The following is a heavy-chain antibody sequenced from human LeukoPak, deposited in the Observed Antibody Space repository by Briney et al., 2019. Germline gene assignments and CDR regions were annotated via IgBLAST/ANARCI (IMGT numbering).Heavy chain of an antibody. Sequence: ASVKVSCKASGYTFTSYGISWVRQAPGQGLEWMGWISAYNGNTNYAQKLQGRVTMTTDTSTSTAYMELRSLRSDDTAVYYCARDLPPEYCSSTSCYKGDAFDIWGQGTMVTVSS. CDR3: ARDLPPEYCSSTSCYKGDAFDI. J-gene: IGHJ3*02. CDR1: GYTFTSYG. V-gene: IGHV1-18*01. CDR2: ISAYNGNT. D-gene: IGHD2-2*02.